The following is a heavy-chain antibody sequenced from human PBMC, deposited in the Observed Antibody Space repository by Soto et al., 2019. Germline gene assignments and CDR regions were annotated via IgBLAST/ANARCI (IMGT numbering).Heavy chain of an antibody. J-gene: IGHJ4*02. V-gene: IGHV3-30-3*01. D-gene: IGHD2-21*02. Sequence: SGGGVVQPGRSLRLSCAASGFTFSSYAMHWVRQAPGKGLEWVAVISYDGSNKYYADSVKGRFTISRDNSKNTLYLQMNSLRAEDTAVYYCASGATAVADYWGQGTLVTVSS. CDR3: ASGATAVADY. CDR2: ISYDGSNK. CDR1: GFTFSSYA.